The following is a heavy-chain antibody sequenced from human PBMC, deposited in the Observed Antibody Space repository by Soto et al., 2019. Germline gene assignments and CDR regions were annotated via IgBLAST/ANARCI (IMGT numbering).Heavy chain of an antibody. J-gene: IGHJ4*02. D-gene: IGHD3-3*01. Sequence: EVQLLDSGGGLVQPGGSLRLSCAASGFTFSNFAMSWVRQAPGKGLEWVSAISGGGGTTYSADSVKGRFTISRDNSKNTVYLQMKSLGVEDTAVYYCGKGGTFFGRDYWGQGTLVTVSS. CDR1: GFTFSNFA. CDR2: ISGGGGTT. V-gene: IGHV3-23*01. CDR3: GKGGTFFGRDY.